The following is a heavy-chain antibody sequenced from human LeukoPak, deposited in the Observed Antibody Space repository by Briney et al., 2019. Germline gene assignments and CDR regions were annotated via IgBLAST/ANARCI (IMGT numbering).Heavy chain of an antibody. CDR2: TYYKSAWYN. CDR1: GDSVSRDSIA. J-gene: IGHJ4*02. CDR3: ARGTGWPQFDY. V-gene: IGHV6-1*01. D-gene: IGHD6-19*01. Sequence: SQSLSLTCAISGDSVSRDSIAWNWIRQSPSRGLEWLGRTYYKSAWYNDYAVSVKGRIIINPDTSKNQFSLQLNSVTPEDTAVYYCARGTGWPQFDYWGQGTLVTVSS.